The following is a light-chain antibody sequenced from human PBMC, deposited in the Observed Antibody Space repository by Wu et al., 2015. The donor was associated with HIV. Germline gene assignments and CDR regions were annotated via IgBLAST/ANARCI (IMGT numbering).Light chain of an antibody. CDR1: QSISSF. V-gene: IGKV1-39*01. J-gene: IGKJ1*01. CDR2: AAS. CDR3: QQSYILPWT. Sequence: DIQMTQSPSSLSASVGDRVSITCRASQSISSFLNWYQHQPGKAPKPLIYAASSLYSGVPSRFSGSGSGTDFTLTISSLQPEDFATYYCQQSYILPWTFGQGTRGGDQT.